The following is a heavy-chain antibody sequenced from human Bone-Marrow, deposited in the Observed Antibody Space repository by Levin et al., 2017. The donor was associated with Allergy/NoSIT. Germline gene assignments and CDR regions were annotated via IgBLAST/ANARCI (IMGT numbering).Heavy chain of an antibody. CDR2: LSGSGRST. V-gene: IGHV3-23*01. CDR3: TKKRGLHYTSWYRGD. J-gene: IGHJ4*02. Sequence: GGSLRLSCAASGFAFSTYAMTWVRQAPGKGLEWVSTLSGSGRSTYYADLVKGRFTTSRDNSKNTVYLQMNSLGVEDTAVYYCTKKRGLHYTSWYRGDWGQGTLVTVSS. D-gene: IGHD6-13*01. CDR1: GFAFSTYA.